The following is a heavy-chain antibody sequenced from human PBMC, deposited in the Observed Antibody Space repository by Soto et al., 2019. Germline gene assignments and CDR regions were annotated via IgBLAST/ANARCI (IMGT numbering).Heavy chain of an antibody. D-gene: IGHD2-2*02. V-gene: IGHV3-7*03. CDR3: ARDLPGYCTTTDCYSYFDY. CDR1: GFTSTSYS. Sequence: PGGSLRLSCAVSGFTSTSYSMSWVRQAPGEGLGWVANIQQDGSEKYYVDSVKGRFTISRDNAKNSLYLQMNSLRAEDTAVYYCARDLPGYCTTTDCYSYFDYWGQGTLVTVSS. J-gene: IGHJ4*02. CDR2: IQQDGSEK.